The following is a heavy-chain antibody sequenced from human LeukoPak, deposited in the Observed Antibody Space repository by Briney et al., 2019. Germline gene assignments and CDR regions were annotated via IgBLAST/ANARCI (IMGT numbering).Heavy chain of an antibody. V-gene: IGHV1-69*13. CDR3: ARSPYYYDSSGYPLFDY. CDR1: GGTXSSYA. D-gene: IGHD3-22*01. J-gene: IGHJ4*02. Sequence: SVKVSCKASGGTXSSYAISWXRXAPGQGLEWMXXIXPIFGTANYAQKFQGRVTITADESTSTAYMELSSLRSEDTAVYYCARSPYYYDSSGYPLFDYWGQGTLVTVSS. CDR2: IXPIFGTA.